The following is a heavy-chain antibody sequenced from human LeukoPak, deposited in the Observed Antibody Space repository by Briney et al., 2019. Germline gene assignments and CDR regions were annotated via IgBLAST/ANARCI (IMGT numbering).Heavy chain of an antibody. J-gene: IGHJ6*03. CDR2: IYYSGST. CDR1: GGSISSSSYY. D-gene: IGHD1-1*01. CDR3: ARHGPVWNWNDAFYYYYYMDV. V-gene: IGHV4-39*01. Sequence: SETLSLTCTVSGGSISSSSYYWGWIRQPPGKGLEWIGSIYYSGSTYYNPSLKSRVTISVDTSKTQFSLKLSSVTAADTAVYYCARHGPVWNWNDAFYYYYYMDVWGKGTTVTVSS.